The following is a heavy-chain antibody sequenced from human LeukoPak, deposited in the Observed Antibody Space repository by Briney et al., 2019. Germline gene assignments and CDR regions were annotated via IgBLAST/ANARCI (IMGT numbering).Heavy chain of an antibody. CDR1: GFTFTTYS. CDR2: ISSTSGHV. V-gene: IGHV3-21*01. D-gene: IGHD3-3*01. CDR3: ARPDYDFWSGSPGGHYMDV. J-gene: IGHJ6*03. Sequence: PGGSLRLSCAASGFTFTTYSMTWVRQAPGKGPEWVSSISSTSGHVYYADSVRGRFTIPRDNAKNSLYLQMDSLRAEDTAVYYCARPDYDFWSGSPGGHYMDVWGKGTTVTVSS.